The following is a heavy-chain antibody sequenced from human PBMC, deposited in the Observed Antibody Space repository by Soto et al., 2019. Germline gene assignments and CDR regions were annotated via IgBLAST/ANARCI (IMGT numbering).Heavy chain of an antibody. Sequence: ASVKVSCKASGYSFTYYHIHWVRQAPGQGLEWLGRINPKSGGTSTAQKFQGCFTMTTDTSISTASMELTRLTSDDTAIYYCARGDSTDCSNGVCSFFYNHEMDVWGQGTTVTVSS. CDR3: ARGDSTDCSNGVCSFFYNHEMDV. CDR2: INPKSGGT. V-gene: IGHV1-2*04. J-gene: IGHJ6*02. CDR1: GYSFTYYH. D-gene: IGHD2-8*01.